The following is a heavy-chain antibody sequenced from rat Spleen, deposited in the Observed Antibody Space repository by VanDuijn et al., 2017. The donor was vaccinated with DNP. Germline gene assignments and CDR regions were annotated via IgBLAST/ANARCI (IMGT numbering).Heavy chain of an antibody. D-gene: IGHD1-11*01. CDR1: GFTFSNYD. V-gene: IGHV5-27*01. CDR3: TTFEGRDA. CDR2: ISTSGGST. J-gene: IGHJ4*01. Sequence: EVQLVESGGGLVQPGRSLKLSCAASGFTFSNYDMAWVRQAPTKGLEWVASISTSGGSTYYRDSVKGRFTVSSDNAKSTLYLQMDSLRSEDTATYYCTTFEGRDAWGQGTSVTVSS.